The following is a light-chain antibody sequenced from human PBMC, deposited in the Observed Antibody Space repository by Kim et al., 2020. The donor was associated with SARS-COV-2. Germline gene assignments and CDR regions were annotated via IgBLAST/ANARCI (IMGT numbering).Light chain of an antibody. J-gene: IGKJ3*01. CDR3: QQYNTYPCT. V-gene: IGKV1-16*02. CDR1: QGIGNS. Sequence: DIQMTQSPSSLSASVGDRVTITCRASQGIGNSLAWFQQKPGKAPKSLIYATSTLHSGVPSKFSGSGSGTDFTLTISSLQPEDFATYYCQQYNTYPCTFGPGTKVDIK. CDR2: ATS.